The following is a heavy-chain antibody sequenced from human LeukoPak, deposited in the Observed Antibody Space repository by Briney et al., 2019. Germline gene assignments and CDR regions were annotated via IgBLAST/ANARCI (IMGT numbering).Heavy chain of an antibody. D-gene: IGHD3-3*01. V-gene: IGHV4-34*01. CDR1: GGSFSGYY. CDR2: INHSGST. Sequence: SETLSLTCAVYGGSFSGYYWSWIRQPPGKGLEWIGEINHSGSTNYNPSLKSRVTISVDTSKSQFSLKLSSVTAADTAVYYCARGHYDFWSGYQTGWFDPWGQGTLVTVSS. CDR3: ARGHYDFWSGYQTGWFDP. J-gene: IGHJ5*02.